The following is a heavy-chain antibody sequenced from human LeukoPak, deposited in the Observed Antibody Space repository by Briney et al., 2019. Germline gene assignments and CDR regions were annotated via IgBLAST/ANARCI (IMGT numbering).Heavy chain of an antibody. CDR3: ARGGHYYDSSGYSPGFQH. J-gene: IGHJ1*01. CDR1: GGSISSYY. CDR2: IYYSGST. V-gene: IGHV4-59*01. Sequence: SETLSLTCTVSGGSISSYYWSGIRQPPGKGLEWIGYIYYSGSTNYNPSLKSRVTISVDTSKNQFSLKLSSVTAADTAVYYCARGGHYYDSSGYSPGFQHWGQGTLVTVSS. D-gene: IGHD3-22*01.